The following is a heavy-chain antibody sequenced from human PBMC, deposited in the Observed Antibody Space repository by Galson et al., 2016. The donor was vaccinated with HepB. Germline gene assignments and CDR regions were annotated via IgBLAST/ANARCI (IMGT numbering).Heavy chain of an antibody. V-gene: IGHV3-23*01. J-gene: IGHJ4*02. CDR3: ARTTSGTIFLGVIDH. Sequence: SLRLSCAPSGFTFSTYAMTWVRQAPGKGLEWVSVIGSDGSTYYADPVKGRFTISRDNSKNTLFLQMYSLRGEDTAVYHCARTTSGTIFLGVIDHWGQGTLLTVSS. CDR1: GFTFSTYA. D-gene: IGHD3-3*01. CDR2: IGSDGST.